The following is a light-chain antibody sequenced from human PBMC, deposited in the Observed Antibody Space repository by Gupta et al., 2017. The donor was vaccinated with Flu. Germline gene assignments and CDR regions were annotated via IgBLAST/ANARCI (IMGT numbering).Light chain of an antibody. CDR1: QNISSH. V-gene: IGKV1-39*01. CDR2: GTS. Sequence: IQMTHSPSSLSASVGDRVTITCRASQNISSHLNWYHQRPGNAPKLLIYGTSTLQSGVPSRFSGSESGTIFTLTISGLQPDDFATYYCHQSHSAPPTFGQGTKVEVE. J-gene: IGKJ1*01. CDR3: HQSHSAPPT.